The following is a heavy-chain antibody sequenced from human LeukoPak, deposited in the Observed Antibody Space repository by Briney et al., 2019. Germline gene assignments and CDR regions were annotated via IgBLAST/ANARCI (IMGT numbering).Heavy chain of an antibody. CDR2: ISGSSYYT. CDR1: GFTFSDYY. D-gene: IGHD2-21*01. V-gene: IGHV3-11*06. Sequence: PGGSLRLSCAASGFTFSDYYMSWIRQAPGKGLEWVSYISGSSYYTKYADSVKGRFTISRDNAKNSLYLQMNSLRAEDTAVHYCARSSSSGGGDSFDIWGQGTMVTVSS. J-gene: IGHJ3*02. CDR3: ARSSSSGGGDSFDI.